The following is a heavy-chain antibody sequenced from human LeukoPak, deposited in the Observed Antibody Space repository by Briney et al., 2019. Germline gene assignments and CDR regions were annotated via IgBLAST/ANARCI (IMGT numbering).Heavy chain of an antibody. CDR2: INHSGST. CDR1: GGSFSGYY. D-gene: IGHD3-16*01. Sequence: SETLSLTCAVYGGSFSGYYWSWIRQPPGEGLEWIGEINHSGSTNYNPSLKSRVTISVDTSKNQFSLKLSSVTAADTAVYYCARRRITFGGVLFDYWGQGTLVTVSS. CDR3: ARRRITFGGVLFDY. J-gene: IGHJ4*02. V-gene: IGHV4-34*01.